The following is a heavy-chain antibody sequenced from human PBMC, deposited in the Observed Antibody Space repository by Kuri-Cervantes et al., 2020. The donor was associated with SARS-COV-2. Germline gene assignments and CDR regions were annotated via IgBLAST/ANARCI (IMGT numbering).Heavy chain of an antibody. D-gene: IGHD2-2*01. CDR1: GFIFSNYS. CDR3: ARTLVEDIVVVPAATFDY. J-gene: IGHJ4*02. V-gene: IGHV3-30-3*01. Sequence: GESLKTSCATSGFIFSNYSMHWVRQAPGKGLEWMAVISYDESNKYYAESVKGRFTISIDNSKNTLYLQMNSLRAEDTAVYYCARTLVEDIVVVPAATFDYWGQGTLVTVSS. CDR2: ISYDESNK.